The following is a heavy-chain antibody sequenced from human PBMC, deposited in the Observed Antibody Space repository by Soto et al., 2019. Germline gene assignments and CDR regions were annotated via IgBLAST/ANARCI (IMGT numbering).Heavy chain of an antibody. Sequence: EVQLVESGGGLVQPGRSLRLSCTASGFTFNDYAMKWVRQAPGKGLEWVSGISWNSGSIGYADSVKGRFTISRDNAKNSLYLHMNSLRVEDTALYYCATDVGVGETDIFDFWGQGTLVTVSS. CDR1: GFTFNDYA. J-gene: IGHJ4*02. CDR2: ISWNSGSI. V-gene: IGHV3-9*01. CDR3: ATDVGVGETDIFDF.